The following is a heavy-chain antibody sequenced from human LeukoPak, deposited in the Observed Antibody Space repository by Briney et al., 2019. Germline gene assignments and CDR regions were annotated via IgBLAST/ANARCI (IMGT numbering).Heavy chain of an antibody. CDR1: GGSISSYY. CDR3: ARVGGYSSPNWFDP. D-gene: IGHD6-13*01. CDR2: IYYSGST. J-gene: IGHJ5*02. V-gene: IGHV4-59*01. Sequence: PSETLSLTCTVSGGSISSYYWSWIRQPPGKGLEWIGYIYYSGSTNYNPSLKSRVTISVDTSKNQFSLKLSSVTAADTAVYYCARVGGYSSPNWFDPWGQGTLVTVSS.